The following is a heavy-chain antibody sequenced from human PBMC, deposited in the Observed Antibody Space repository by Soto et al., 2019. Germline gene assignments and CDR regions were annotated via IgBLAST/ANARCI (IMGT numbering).Heavy chain of an antibody. D-gene: IGHD2-15*01. Sequence: GGSLRLSCAVSGFTFTDYYMSWIRQAPGKGLEWMGIIYPGDSDTRYSPSFQGQVTISADKSISTAYLQWSSLKASDTAMYYCAREGGGNAFDIWGQGTMVTVSS. CDR2: IYPGDSDT. CDR3: AREGGGNAFDI. CDR1: GFTFTDYY. V-gene: IGHV5-51*01. J-gene: IGHJ3*02.